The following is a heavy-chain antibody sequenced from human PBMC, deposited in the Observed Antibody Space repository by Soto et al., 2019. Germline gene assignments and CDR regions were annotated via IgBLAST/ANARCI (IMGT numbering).Heavy chain of an antibody. CDR2: IDWDDDK. CDR3: ARIRPTYYYDSSGSYYFDY. D-gene: IGHD3-22*01. J-gene: IGHJ4*02. V-gene: IGHV2-70*04. CDR1: GFSLSTSGMR. Sequence: SGPTLVNPTQTLTLTCTFSGFSLSTSGMRVSWIRQPPGKALEWLARIDWDDDKFYSTSLKTRLTISKDTSKNQVVLTMTNMDPVDTATYYCARIRPTYYYDSSGSYYFDYWGQGTLVTVSS.